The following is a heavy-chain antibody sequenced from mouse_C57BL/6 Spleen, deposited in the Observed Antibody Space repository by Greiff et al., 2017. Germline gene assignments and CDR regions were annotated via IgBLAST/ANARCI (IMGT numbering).Heavy chain of an antibody. CDR3: ARRETVVASRYAMDY. CDR1: GFTFSDYG. J-gene: IGHJ4*01. V-gene: IGHV5-17*01. CDR2: ISSGSSTI. D-gene: IGHD1-1*01. Sequence: EVQVVESGGGLVKPGGSLKLSCAASGFTFSDYGMHWVRQAPEKGLEWVAYISSGSSTIYYADTVKGRFTISRDNAKNTLFLQMTSLRSEDTAMYYCARRETVVASRYAMDYWGQGTSVTVSS.